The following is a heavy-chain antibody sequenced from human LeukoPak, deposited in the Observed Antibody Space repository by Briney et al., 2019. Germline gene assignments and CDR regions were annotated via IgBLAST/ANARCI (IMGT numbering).Heavy chain of an antibody. CDR3: ANTIQLWSPSDY. V-gene: IGHV3-23*01. J-gene: IGHJ4*02. D-gene: IGHD5-18*01. CDR2: ISGSGGST. Sequence: GGSLRLSCEASGFTFNSYAMSWVRQAPGKGLEWVSAISGSGGSTYYADSVKGRFTISRDNSKNTLYLQMNSLRAEDTAVYYCANTIQLWSPSDYWGQGTLVTVSS. CDR1: GFTFNSYA.